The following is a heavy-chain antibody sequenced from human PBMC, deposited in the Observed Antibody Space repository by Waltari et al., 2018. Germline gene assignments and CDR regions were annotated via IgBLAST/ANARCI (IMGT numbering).Heavy chain of an antibody. V-gene: IGHV1-2*02. J-gene: IGHJ4*02. CDR1: GYRFSGYY. D-gene: IGHD1-26*01. CDR3: AREWSASEH. Sequence: QVQLMPSGAAVKKPGASVKVSCPAPGYRFSGYYMLWVRQAPGQGLEWMGWINPDNGDTHYAQQFQGRVTMTRDTSVTTVYMELSALTSDDTAIYFCAREWSASEHWGQGTLVTVSS. CDR2: INPDNGDT.